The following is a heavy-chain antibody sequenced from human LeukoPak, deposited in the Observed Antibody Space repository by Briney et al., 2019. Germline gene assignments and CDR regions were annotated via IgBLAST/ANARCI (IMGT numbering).Heavy chain of an antibody. CDR2: INPSGGST. CDR1: GYTFTSCY. J-gene: IGHJ4*02. Sequence: ASVKVSCKECGYTFTSCYMHWLRQAHQQRLEWMGIINPSGGSTSYAQKFQGSVTMTRDTSTSTVYMELSSLRSEDTAVYYCARDGHYYDSSGYFVPSEYFDYWGQGTLVTVSS. V-gene: IGHV1-46*01. D-gene: IGHD3-22*01. CDR3: ARDGHYYDSSGYFVPSEYFDY.